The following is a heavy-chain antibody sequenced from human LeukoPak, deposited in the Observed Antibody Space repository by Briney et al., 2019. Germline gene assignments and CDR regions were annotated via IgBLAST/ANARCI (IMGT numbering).Heavy chain of an antibody. D-gene: IGHD4-11*01. Sequence: GGSLRLSCAASGFTFSTYAMGWVRQAPGKGLEWVSSVSVSGGSTYYADSVKGRFTISRDSSKSTLYLQMNSLRAEDTAVYYCATLGTYRSSAPYYFDYWGQGTLVTVSS. CDR3: ATLGTYRSSAPYYFDY. CDR2: VSVSGGST. CDR1: GFTFSTYA. J-gene: IGHJ4*02. V-gene: IGHV3-23*01.